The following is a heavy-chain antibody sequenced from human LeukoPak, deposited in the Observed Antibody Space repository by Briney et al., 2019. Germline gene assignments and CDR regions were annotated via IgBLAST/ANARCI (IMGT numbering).Heavy chain of an antibody. D-gene: IGHD2-2*01. CDR2: INPSGGST. CDR3: ARIGDSTSCYGPCAYFDY. CDR1: GYTFTSYY. V-gene: IGHV1-46*01. Sequence: ASVKVSCKASGYTFTSYYMHWVRQAPGQGLEWMGIINPSGGSTSYAQKFQGRVTMTRDTSTSTVYMELSSLRSEDTAVYYCARIGDSTSCYGPCAYFDYWGQGTLVTASS. J-gene: IGHJ4*02.